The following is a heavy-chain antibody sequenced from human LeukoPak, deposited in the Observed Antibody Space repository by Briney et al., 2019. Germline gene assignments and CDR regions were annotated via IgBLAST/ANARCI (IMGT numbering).Heavy chain of an antibody. CDR3: ARGRMTNGYFDY. D-gene: IGHD4-17*01. CDR2: ISHSGST. CDR1: GESFSGYY. Sequence: KPSETLSLTCAVYGESFSGYYWSWIRQPPGKGLEWIGEISHSGSTNYNPSLKSRVTISVDTSKNQFSLKLSSVTAADTAVYYCARGRMTNGYFDYWGQGTLVTVSS. J-gene: IGHJ4*02. V-gene: IGHV4-34*01.